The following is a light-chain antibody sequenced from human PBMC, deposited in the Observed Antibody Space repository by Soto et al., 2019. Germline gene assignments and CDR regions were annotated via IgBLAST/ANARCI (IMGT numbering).Light chain of an antibody. Sequence: DIRVAKSHSSLSASVGDRVTITCRASQTTNSYLNWYQLKPGKAPKLLIYAASTLQTGVPSRFTGSGSGTDFTLTISSLQPEDYATYFCQQSYSTPHAFGQGTKVDIK. J-gene: IGKJ1*01. V-gene: IGKV1-39*01. CDR2: AAS. CDR3: QQSYSTPHA. CDR1: QTTNSY.